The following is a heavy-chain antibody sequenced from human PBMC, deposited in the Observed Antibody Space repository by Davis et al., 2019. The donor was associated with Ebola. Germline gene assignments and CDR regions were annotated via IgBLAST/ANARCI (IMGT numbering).Heavy chain of an antibody. CDR3: AREGIAVAGGGAIYYYYYGMDV. CDR1: GFTFTSYS. J-gene: IGHJ6*02. D-gene: IGHD6-19*01. CDR2: ISRSGYTT. Sequence: GGSLRLSCAAPGFTFTSYSTNWVRQAPGKGLEWVAYISRSGYTTYYADSVKGRFTFSRDNAKNSFYLQMNSLRDEDTAVYYCAREGIAVAGGGAIYYYYYGMDVWGQGTTVTVSS. V-gene: IGHV3-48*02.